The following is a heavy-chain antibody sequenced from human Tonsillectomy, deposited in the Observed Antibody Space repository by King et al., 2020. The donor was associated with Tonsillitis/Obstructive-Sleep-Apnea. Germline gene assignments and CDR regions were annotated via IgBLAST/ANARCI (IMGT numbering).Heavy chain of an antibody. CDR2: ISGSGGST. J-gene: IGHJ6*02. Sequence: VQLVESGGGLVQPGGSLRLSCAASGFTFSSYAMNWVRQAPGKGLEWVSAISGSGGSTYYADSVKGRFTISRDKSKNTLYLQMNSLRAEDTAVYYCAKDQGLYYDGMDVWGQGTTATVSS. CDR3: AKDQGLYYDGMDV. CDR1: GFTFSSYA. V-gene: IGHV3-23*04.